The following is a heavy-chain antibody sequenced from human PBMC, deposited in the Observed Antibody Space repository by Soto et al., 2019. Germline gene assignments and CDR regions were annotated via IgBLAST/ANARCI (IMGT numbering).Heavy chain of an antibody. CDR3: ARRRGGGAAAAGLNSDY. Sequence: GESLKISCKGSGYSFTSYWIGWVRQMPGKGLEWMGIIYPCDSDTRYSPSFQGQVTISADKSISTAYLQWSSLKASDTAMYYCARRRGGGAAAAGLNSDYWGQGALVTVSS. V-gene: IGHV5-51*01. J-gene: IGHJ4*02. D-gene: IGHD6-13*01. CDR2: IYPCDSDT. CDR1: GYSFTSYW.